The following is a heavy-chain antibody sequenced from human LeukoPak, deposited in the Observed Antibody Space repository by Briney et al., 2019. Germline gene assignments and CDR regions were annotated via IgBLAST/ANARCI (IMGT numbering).Heavy chain of an antibody. CDR3: AHRHEGERITMVRGVSYWFDP. Sequence: SGPTLVKPTQTLTLTCTFSGFSLSTSGVGVGWIRQPPGKALEWLALIYWDDDKRYSPSLKSRLTITKDTSKNQVVLTMTNMDPVDTATYYCAHRHEGERITMVRGVSYWFDPWGQGTLVTISS. CDR2: IYWDDDK. J-gene: IGHJ5*02. D-gene: IGHD3-10*01. V-gene: IGHV2-5*02. CDR1: GFSLSTSGVG.